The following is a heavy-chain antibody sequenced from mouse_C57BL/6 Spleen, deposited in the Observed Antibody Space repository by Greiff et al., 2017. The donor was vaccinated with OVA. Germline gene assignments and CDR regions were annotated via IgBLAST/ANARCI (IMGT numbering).Heavy chain of an antibody. V-gene: IGHV1-64*01. Sequence: QVQLQQPGAELVKPGASVTLSCKASGYTFTSYWMHWVKQRPGQGLEWIGMIHPNSGSTNYNEKFKSKATLTVDKSASTAYMQLSSLTSEDSAVYYCASERIYDGYDWGQGTTLTVSS. J-gene: IGHJ2*01. D-gene: IGHD2-3*01. CDR2: IHPNSGST. CDR3: ASERIYDGYD. CDR1: GYTFTSYW.